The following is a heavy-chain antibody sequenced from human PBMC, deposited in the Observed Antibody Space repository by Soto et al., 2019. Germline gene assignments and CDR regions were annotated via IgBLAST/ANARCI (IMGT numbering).Heavy chain of an antibody. D-gene: IGHD3-16*01. J-gene: IGHJ5*02. V-gene: IGHV4-59*08. CDR1: GGSISSYY. CDR2: IHYSGST. CDR3: ARRRGQNKGWLDP. Sequence: QVQLQESGPGLVKPSETLSLTCTVSGGSISSYYWNWIRQSPGKGLEWIGYIHYSGSTNYNPSLKSRVTILVDMSKSQFSLNLSSVTAAETAVYYCARRRGQNKGWLDPWGQGTLVTVSS.